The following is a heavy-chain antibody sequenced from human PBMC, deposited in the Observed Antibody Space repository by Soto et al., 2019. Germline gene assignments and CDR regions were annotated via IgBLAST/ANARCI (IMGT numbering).Heavy chain of an antibody. J-gene: IGHJ5*02. CDR1: GFTFGDSY. D-gene: IGHD2-15*01. Sequence: PGGSLRLSCAGSGFTFGDSYMSWIRQAPGKGLEWLSYISPGSRYPAYADSVKGRFTISRDNAKRSLYLQMMSLTAEDTAIYYCVRGGGGGLFDPWGQGTMVTVTS. CDR3: VRGGGGGLFDP. CDR2: ISPGSRYP. V-gene: IGHV3-11*06.